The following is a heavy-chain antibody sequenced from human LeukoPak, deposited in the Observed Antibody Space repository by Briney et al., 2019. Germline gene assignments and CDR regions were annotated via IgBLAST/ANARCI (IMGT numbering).Heavy chain of an antibody. CDR1: GFTFRGYA. CDR2: IGGSGGST. Sequence: GGSLRLSCAASGFTFRGYAMSWVRQTPGKGLEWVSVIGGSGGSTYYADSVKGRFTISRDDSKNTLYLRMNSLRAEDTAVYHCAKEGCTGTNCYINCWGQGTLVTVSS. J-gene: IGHJ4*02. D-gene: IGHD2-2*02. V-gene: IGHV3-23*01. CDR3: AKEGCTGTNCYINC.